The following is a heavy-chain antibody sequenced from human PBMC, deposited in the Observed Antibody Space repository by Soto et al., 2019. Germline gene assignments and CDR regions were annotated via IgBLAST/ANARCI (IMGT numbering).Heavy chain of an antibody. CDR1: GFTFSSYV. V-gene: IGHV3-23*01. CDR2: ISGSGETT. J-gene: IGHJ6*02. CDR3: AADSPGYYGMDV. D-gene: IGHD2-15*01. Sequence: EVQLLESGGGLVQPGGSLRLSCAASGFTFSSYVMTWVRQAPGKGLEWVSAISGSGETTYYADSVKGRFTISRDNSKNTLYLQMNSLRAEDTAVYYCAADSPGYYGMDVWGQGTTVTVSS.